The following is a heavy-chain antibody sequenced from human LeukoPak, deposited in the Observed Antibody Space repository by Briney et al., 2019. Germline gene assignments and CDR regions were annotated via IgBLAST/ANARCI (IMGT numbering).Heavy chain of an antibody. J-gene: IGHJ4*02. CDR3: AREDVWGNNRPKGHFDY. CDR2: IYGRGST. CDR1: GGSISRYY. V-gene: IGHV4-59*01. Sequence: SETLSLTCTVSGGSISRYYWSWIRQPPGKGLEWIGHIYGRGSTNYNPSLKSRVTVSVDTSKNQFSLNLNSVTAADTAVYYCAREDVWGNNRPKGHFDYWGQGTLVTVSS. D-gene: IGHD3-16*02.